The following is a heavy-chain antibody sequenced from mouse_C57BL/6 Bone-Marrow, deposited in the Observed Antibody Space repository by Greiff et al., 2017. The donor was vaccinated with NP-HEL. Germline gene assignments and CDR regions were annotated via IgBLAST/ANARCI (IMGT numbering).Heavy chain of an antibody. CDR1: GFSLSTSNMG. V-gene: IGHV8-5*01. J-gene: IGHJ3*01. CDR3: AQILITTVVATDWFAY. Sequence: QVTLKESGPGILQPSQTLSLTCSFSGFSLSTSNMGIGWIRQPSGKGLEWLAHIWWNDDKYYNPSLKSRLTISKDTSNNQVFLKLTSVDTAVTATYYCAQILITTVVATDWFAYWGQGTLVTVSA. D-gene: IGHD1-1*01. CDR2: IWWNDDK.